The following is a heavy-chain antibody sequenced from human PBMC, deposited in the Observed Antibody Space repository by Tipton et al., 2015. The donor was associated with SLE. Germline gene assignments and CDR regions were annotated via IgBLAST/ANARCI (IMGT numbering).Heavy chain of an antibody. CDR2: INPKSGDT. D-gene: IGHD6-13*01. J-gene: IGHJ4*02. Sequence: QVQLVQSGSELREPGASVKVSCKASGYTFTDYYIHWVRQAPGQGLEWMGWINPKSGDTDSAQKFQGRVTMTGDTSISTAYMELSRLRSDDTAVYFCAVFSSSLKFYYFDYWGQGTLVTVSS. V-gene: IGHV1-2*02. CDR3: AVFSSSLKFYYFDY. CDR1: GYTFTDYY.